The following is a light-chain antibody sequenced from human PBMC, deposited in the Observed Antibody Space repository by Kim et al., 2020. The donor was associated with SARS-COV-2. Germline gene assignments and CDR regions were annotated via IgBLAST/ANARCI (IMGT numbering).Light chain of an antibody. V-gene: IGKV3-20*01. Sequence: PGERATLSCRASQSVSSSYLAWYQQKPGLAPRLLIYSTSNRATGIPDRFRGSGSGTDFTLTITRLEPEDFAVYYCQQYGGSPYTFGQGTKL. CDR3: QQYGGSPYT. J-gene: IGKJ2*01. CDR1: QSVSSSY. CDR2: STS.